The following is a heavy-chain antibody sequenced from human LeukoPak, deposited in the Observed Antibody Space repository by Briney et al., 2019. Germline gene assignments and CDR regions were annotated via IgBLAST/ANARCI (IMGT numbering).Heavy chain of an antibody. D-gene: IGHD3-22*01. Sequence: PSGTLSLTCTVSGCSISSNNWWCWVRQPPEEGVEWVGEFYHSGSTNYNPSLKSRVTISLDKSKNQFSLKLNSVTAADTAAYYCARDLPTPAPMRVVFPPERYYFYYYMDVWGKGTTVTVSS. CDR2: FYHSGST. CDR1: GCSISSNNW. V-gene: IGHV4-4*02. J-gene: IGHJ6*03. CDR3: ARDLPTPAPMRVVFPPERYYFYYYMDV.